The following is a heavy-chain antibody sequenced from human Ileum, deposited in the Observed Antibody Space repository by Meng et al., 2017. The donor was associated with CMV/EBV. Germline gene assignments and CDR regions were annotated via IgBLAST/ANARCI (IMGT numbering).Heavy chain of an antibody. CDR2: ISTRGSNK. CDR1: GFTFSRYW. CDR3: ARVKSGMDV. Sequence: GESLKISCAASGFTFSRYWMNWVRQAPGKGLEWVSFISTRGSNKYYADSVKGRFTISRDNAKNSLYLQMNSLRVEDTAVYYCARVKSGMDVWGQGTTVTVSS. J-gene: IGHJ6*02. V-gene: IGHV3-48*03.